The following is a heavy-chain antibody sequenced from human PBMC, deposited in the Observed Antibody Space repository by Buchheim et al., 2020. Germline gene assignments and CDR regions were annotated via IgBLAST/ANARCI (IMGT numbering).Heavy chain of an antibody. Sequence: QVQLQESGPGLVKPSETLSLTCTVSGGSICSYYWSWIRQPPVKGLEWIGYIYYSGSTNYNPSLKSRVTISVDTSKTQFSLTLSSVTAADTAVYYCARTRHDSSGWYGGVGYYYGMDVWGQGTT. D-gene: IGHD6-19*01. CDR3: ARTRHDSSGWYGGVGYYYGMDV. J-gene: IGHJ6*02. V-gene: IGHV4-59*01. CDR2: IYYSGST. CDR1: GGSICSYY.